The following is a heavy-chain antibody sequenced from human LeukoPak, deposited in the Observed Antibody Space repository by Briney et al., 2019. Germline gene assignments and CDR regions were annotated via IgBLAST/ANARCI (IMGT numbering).Heavy chain of an antibody. Sequence: ASVKVSCKASGYTFTSYDINWVRQATGQGLEWTGWMNPNSGNTGYAQKFQGRVTMTRNTSINTAYMELSSLRSEDTAVYYCARAMDFGVVQFDYWGQGTLVTVSS. CDR3: ARAMDFGVVQFDY. D-gene: IGHD3-3*01. CDR2: MNPNSGNT. V-gene: IGHV1-8*01. J-gene: IGHJ4*02. CDR1: GYTFTSYD.